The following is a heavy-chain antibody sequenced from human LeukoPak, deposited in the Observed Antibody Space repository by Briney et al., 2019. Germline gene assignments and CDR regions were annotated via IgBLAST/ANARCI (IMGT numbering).Heavy chain of an antibody. D-gene: IGHD6-19*01. Sequence: GGYLRLYGAAFGFTFRSYQMSWVGQGPGNGLEWVSYPSSGSGDTRKYADSMKGRFTISRDKAKNSLYLQMNSLRAEDTAIYYCAKTEKGSTGWYPQDYYYFGLDVWGKGTTVVVSS. V-gene: IGHV3-48*03. J-gene: IGHJ6*04. CDR3: AKTEKGSTGWYPQDYYYFGLDV. CDR2: PSSGSGDTR. CDR1: GFTFRSYQ.